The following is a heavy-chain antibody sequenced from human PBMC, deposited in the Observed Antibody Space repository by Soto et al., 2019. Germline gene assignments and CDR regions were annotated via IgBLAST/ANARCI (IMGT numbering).Heavy chain of an antibody. V-gene: IGHV1-24*01. J-gene: IGHJ6*03. Sequence: ASVKVSCKVSGYTLTELSMHWVRQAPGKGLEWMGGFDPEDGETIYAQKFQGRVTMTEDTSTDTAYMELSSLRSEDTAVYYCATVEWGYGTTYYYYMDVWGKGTTVTVSS. CDR3: ATVEWGYGTTYYYYMDV. CDR2: FDPEDGET. CDR1: GYTLTELS. D-gene: IGHD1-7*01.